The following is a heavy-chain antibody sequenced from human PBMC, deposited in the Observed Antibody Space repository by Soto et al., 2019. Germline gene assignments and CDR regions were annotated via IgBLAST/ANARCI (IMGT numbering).Heavy chain of an antibody. CDR2: IYYSGST. Sequence: PSLTCTVSGGSISSGGYYWSWIRQHPGKGLEWIGYIYYSGSTYYNPPLKSRVTISVDTSKNQFSLKLSSVTAADTAVYYCARGYSYGGGLFDYWGQGTLVTVSS. V-gene: IGHV4-31*03. J-gene: IGHJ4*02. D-gene: IGHD5-18*01. CDR3: ARGYSYGGGLFDY. CDR1: GGSISSGGYY.